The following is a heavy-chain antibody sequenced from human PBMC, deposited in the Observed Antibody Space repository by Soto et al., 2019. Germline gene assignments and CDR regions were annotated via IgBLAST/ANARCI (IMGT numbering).Heavy chain of an antibody. Sequence: QVQLVQSGAEVKKPGASVKVSCKASGYTFTSYGISWVRQAPGQGLEWMGWISAYNGNTNYAQKLEGRVTMTTDTSTSTAYMELRSLRSDDTAVYYCARDGFNFVAAAATRAPEGQYYYYGMDVWGQGTTVTVSS. J-gene: IGHJ6*02. CDR2: ISAYNGNT. CDR3: ARDGFNFVAAAATRAPEGQYYYYGMDV. CDR1: GYTFTSYG. V-gene: IGHV1-18*01. D-gene: IGHD6-13*01.